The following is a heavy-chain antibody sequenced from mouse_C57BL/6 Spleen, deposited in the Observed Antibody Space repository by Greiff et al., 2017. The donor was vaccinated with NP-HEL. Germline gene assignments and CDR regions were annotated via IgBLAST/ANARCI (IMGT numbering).Heavy chain of an antibody. J-gene: IGHJ2*01. CDR2: IYPGGGYT. D-gene: IGHD2-1*01. V-gene: IGHV1-63*01. Sequence: VQGVESGAELVRPGTSVKMSCKASGYTFTNYWIGWAKQRPGHGLEWIGDIYPGGGYTNYNEKFKGKATLTADKSSSTAYMQFSSLTSEDSAIYYCARWVTGPLYLDYWGQGTTLTVSS. CDR1: GYTFTNYW. CDR3: ARWVTGPLYLDY.